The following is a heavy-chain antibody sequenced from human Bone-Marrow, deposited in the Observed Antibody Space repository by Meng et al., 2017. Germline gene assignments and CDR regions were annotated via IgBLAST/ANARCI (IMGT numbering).Heavy chain of an antibody. J-gene: IGHJ4*02. CDR3: ARKYYTDGTGYYSFDY. CDR2: VSGNGDIT. Sequence: GESLKISCAASGFTVSSNEMSWVRQAPGKGLEWVSAVSGNGDITSYADSVKGRFTISRDNSKYTRYLQLNSLRAEDTAVYYCARKYYTDGTGYYSFDYWGQGSLVTVSS. V-gene: IGHV3-23*01. CDR1: GFTVSSNE. D-gene: IGHD3-22*01.